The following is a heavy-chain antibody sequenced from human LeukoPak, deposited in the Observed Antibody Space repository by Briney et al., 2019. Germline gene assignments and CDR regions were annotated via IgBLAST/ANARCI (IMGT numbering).Heavy chain of an antibody. V-gene: IGHV5-51*01. D-gene: IGHD6-6*01. J-gene: IGHJ5*02. CDR3: ARREYSSSSFGPENWFDP. Sequence: RRESLKISCKGSGYSFTSYWIGWVRQMPGKGLEWMGIIYPGDSDTRYSPSFQGQVTISADKSISTAYLQWSSLKASDTAMYYCARREYSSSSFGPENWFDPWGQGTLVTVSS. CDR1: GYSFTSYW. CDR2: IYPGDSDT.